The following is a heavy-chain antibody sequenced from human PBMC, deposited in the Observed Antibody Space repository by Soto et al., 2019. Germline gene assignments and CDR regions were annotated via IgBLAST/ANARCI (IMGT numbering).Heavy chain of an antibody. D-gene: IGHD6-6*01. CDR1: GGTFSSYA. Sequence: SVKVSCKASGGTFSSYAISWVRQAPGQGLEWMGGIIPIFGTANYAQKFQGRVTMTTDTSTSTAYMELRSLRSDDTAVYYCAREFGLGSSSITDYYYYGMDVWGQGTTVTVSS. J-gene: IGHJ6*02. V-gene: IGHV1-69*05. CDR2: IIPIFGTA. CDR3: AREFGLGSSSITDYYYYGMDV.